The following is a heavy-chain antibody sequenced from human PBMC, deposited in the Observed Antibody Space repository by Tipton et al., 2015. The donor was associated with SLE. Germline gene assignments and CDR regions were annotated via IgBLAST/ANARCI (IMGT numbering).Heavy chain of an antibody. J-gene: IGHJ4*02. D-gene: IGHD3-16*01. CDR1: GGSFSGYY. V-gene: IGHV4-34*01. Sequence: LRLSCAVHGGSFSGYYCSWIRQPPGKGLEWIGEINHSGSTNYNPYLKSRVTISVDTSKNQFSLKLSSVTAADTAVYYCARGIMGDHDDWGQGTLVTVSS. CDR2: INHSGST. CDR3: ARGIMGDHDD.